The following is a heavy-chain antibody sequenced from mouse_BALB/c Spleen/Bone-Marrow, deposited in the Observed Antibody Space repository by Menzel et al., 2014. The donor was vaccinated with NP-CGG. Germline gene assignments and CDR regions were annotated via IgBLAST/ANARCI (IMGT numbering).Heavy chain of an antibody. CDR3: ARRSQGYAMDY. CDR2: IWAGGST. D-gene: IGHD3-2*02. CDR1: GFSLTSYG. Sequence: QVQGVESGPGLVAPSQSLSITCTVSGFSLTSYGVHWVRQPPGKGLEWLGVIWAGGSTNYNSALMSRLSISKDNSKSQVFLKMNSLQTDDTAMYYCARRSQGYAMDYWGQGTSVTVSS. J-gene: IGHJ4*01. V-gene: IGHV2-9*02.